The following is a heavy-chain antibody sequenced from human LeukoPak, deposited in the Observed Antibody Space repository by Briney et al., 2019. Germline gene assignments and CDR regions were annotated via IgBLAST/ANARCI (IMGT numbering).Heavy chain of an antibody. V-gene: IGHV3-33*01. J-gene: IGHJ6*02. CDR1: GFTFSSYG. CDR2: IRYDGSNK. CDR3: ARDPGYYDSSGYSSGMDV. D-gene: IGHD3-22*01. Sequence: PGGSLRLSCAASGFTFSSYGMHWVRQAPGKGLEWVAAIRYDGSNKYYADSVKGRFTISRDNSKNTLYLQMNSLRAEDTAVYYCARDPGYYDSSGYSSGMDVWGQGTTVTVSS.